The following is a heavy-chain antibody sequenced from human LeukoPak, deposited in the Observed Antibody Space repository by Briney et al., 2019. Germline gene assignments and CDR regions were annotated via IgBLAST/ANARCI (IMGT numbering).Heavy chain of an antibody. D-gene: IGHD3-10*01. Sequence: PGGSLRLSCAASGFIFSSYGFNWVRQAPGKGLEWISYISSSSTIYYADSVKGRFTISRDNSKSTLYLQINSLRADDTALYYCARQPVGGRRYYYYGMDVWSQGTTVTVSS. CDR3: ARQPVGGRRYYYYGMDV. V-gene: IGHV3-48*01. J-gene: IGHJ6*02. CDR1: GFIFSSYG. CDR2: ISSSSTI.